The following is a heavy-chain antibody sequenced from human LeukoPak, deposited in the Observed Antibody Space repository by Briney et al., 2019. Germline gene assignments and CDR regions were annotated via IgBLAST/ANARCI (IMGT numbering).Heavy chain of an antibody. J-gene: IGHJ4*02. D-gene: IGHD5-12*01. V-gene: IGHV4-39*01. CDR2: AYYSGSN. CDR1: GGSIRGSDSY. Sequence: SETLSLTCTVSGGSIRGSDSYWGWIRQAPGRGLEWVASAYYSGSNFYTSSLKNRLTMSVDTSNNQFSLQLTSVTAADTAVYYCVRQSQYSGYQAPDYWGQGTLVTVSS. CDR3: VRQSQYSGYQAPDY.